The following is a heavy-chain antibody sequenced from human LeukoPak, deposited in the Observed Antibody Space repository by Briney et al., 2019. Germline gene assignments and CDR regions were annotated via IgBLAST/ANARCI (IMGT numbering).Heavy chain of an antibody. V-gene: IGHV3-74*01. CDR2: INGDGSSI. Sequence: PGGSLRLSCAASGFSSGTYWMHWVRQAPGKGLVWVSRINGDGSSITYADFVKGRFTISRDNAKNSLYLQMNSLRAEDTAVYYCASGDIVATTASDYWGQGTLVTVSS. CDR1: GFSSGTYW. CDR3: ASGDIVATTASDY. D-gene: IGHD5-12*01. J-gene: IGHJ4*02.